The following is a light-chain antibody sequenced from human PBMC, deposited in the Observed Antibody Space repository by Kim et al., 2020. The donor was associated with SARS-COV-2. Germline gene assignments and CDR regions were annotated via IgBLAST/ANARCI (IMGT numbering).Light chain of an antibody. J-gene: IGLJ1*01. CDR2: STN. CDR1: TGPVTGAYH. CDR3: LLWFGDLSA. Sequence: QAVVTQEPSLTVSPGGTVTLTCATSTGPVTGAYHPNWFQHTPGQAPRALIYSTNNQPSWPPVRFSGPLVGGQAALTLSGVQPEDEDEYYCLLWFGDLSAFGAGTKVTVL. V-gene: IGLV7-43*01.